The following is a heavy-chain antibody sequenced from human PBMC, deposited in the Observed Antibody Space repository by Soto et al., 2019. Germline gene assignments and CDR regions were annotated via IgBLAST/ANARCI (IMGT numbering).Heavy chain of an antibody. Sequence: SETLSLICTVSGGSISSSSYYWGWIRQPPGKGLEWIGSIYYSGSTYYNPSLKSRVTISVDTSKNQFSLKLSSVTAADTAVYYCARRGQTGIDYWGQGTLVTVSS. D-gene: IGHD3-10*01. V-gene: IGHV4-39*01. CDR2: IYYSGST. J-gene: IGHJ4*02. CDR3: ARRGQTGIDY. CDR1: GGSISSSSYY.